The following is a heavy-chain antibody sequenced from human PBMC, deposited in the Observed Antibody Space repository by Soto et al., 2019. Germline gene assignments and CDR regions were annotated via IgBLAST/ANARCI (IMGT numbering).Heavy chain of an antibody. D-gene: IGHD2-15*01. CDR2: IIPIFGTA. J-gene: IGHJ4*02. V-gene: IGHV1-69*13. CDR3: ARDRGYCSGGSSYTSASAPFDY. CDR1: GGTFSSYA. Sequence: SVKVSCKASGGTFSSYAISWVRQAPGQGLEWMGGIIPIFGTANYAQKFQGRVTITADESTSTAYMELSSLRSEDTAVYYCARDRGYCSGGSSYTSASAPFDYGGPGTLVTVSS.